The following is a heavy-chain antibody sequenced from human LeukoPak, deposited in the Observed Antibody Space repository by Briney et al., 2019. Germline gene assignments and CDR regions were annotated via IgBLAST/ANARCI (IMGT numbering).Heavy chain of an antibody. CDR3: AGSWFYRDYFEY. CDR2: LSYDGSNE. CDR1: GFPFSSYG. J-gene: IGHJ4*02. D-gene: IGHD3-10*01. Sequence: GGSLRLSCAASGFPFSSYGMHWVRQAPGEGLEWVAVLSYDGSNEYYADSVKGRFTISRGNSKNTLYLQMNSLRVEDTAVYYCAGSWFYRDYFEYWGQGTLVTVSS. V-gene: IGHV3-30*03.